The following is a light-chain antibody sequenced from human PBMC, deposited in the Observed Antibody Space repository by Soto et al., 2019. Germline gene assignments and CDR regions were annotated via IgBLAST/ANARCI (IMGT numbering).Light chain of an antibody. CDR1: QSVSSY. V-gene: IGKV3-11*01. CDR2: DAS. Sequence: EIVLTQSPATLSLSPGERATLSCRASQSVSSYLAWYQQKPGQAPRLLIYDASNRATGIPARFSGSGSGTDFTLTISSLEPEDFAVYYCQQRHPLGRVFTFGPGTKVDIK. CDR3: QQRHPLGRVFT. J-gene: IGKJ3*01.